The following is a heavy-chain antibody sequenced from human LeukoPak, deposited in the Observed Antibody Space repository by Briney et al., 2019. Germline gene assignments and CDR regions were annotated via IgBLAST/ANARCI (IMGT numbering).Heavy chain of an antibody. D-gene: IGHD6-19*01. V-gene: IGHV4-39*01. J-gene: IGHJ6*02. CDR1: GGSISSSSYY. CDR2: IYYSGST. CDR3: ARQDSSGWYGYGMDV. Sequence: PSETLPLTCTVSGGSISSSSYYWGWIRQPPGKGLEWIGSIYYSGSTYYNPSLKSRVTISVDTSKNQFSLKLSSVTAADTAVYHCARQDSSGWYGYGMDVWGQGTTVTVSS.